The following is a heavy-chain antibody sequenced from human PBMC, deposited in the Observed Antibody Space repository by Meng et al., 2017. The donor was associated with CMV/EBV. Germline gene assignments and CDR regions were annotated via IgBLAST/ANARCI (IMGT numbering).Heavy chain of an antibody. D-gene: IGHD6-13*01. CDR3: AHKGRRMAAAGINWFDP. Sequence: QITLKGSGPTLVKPTQTLTLPCTFSGFSLSTSGVGVGWIRQPPGKALEWLALIYWDDDKRYRPSLKSRLTITKDTSKNQVVLTMTNMDPVDTATYYCAHKGRRMAAAGINWFDPWGQGTLVTVSS. CDR2: IYWDDDK. J-gene: IGHJ5*02. CDR1: GFSLSTSGVG. V-gene: IGHV2-5*02.